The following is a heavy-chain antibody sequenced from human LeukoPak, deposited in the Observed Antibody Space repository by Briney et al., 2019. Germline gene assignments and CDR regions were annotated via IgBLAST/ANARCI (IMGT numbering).Heavy chain of an antibody. CDR2: ISYDGSNK. CDR3: AKDGILITTVVTPYYFDY. CDR1: GFTFSSYA. Sequence: GGSLRLSCAASGFTFSSYAMHWVRQAPGKGLEWVAVISYDGSNKYYADSVKGRFTISRDNSKNTLYLQMNSLRAEDTAVYYCAKDGILITTVVTPYYFDYWGQGTLVTVSS. D-gene: IGHD4-23*01. J-gene: IGHJ4*02. V-gene: IGHV3-30*04.